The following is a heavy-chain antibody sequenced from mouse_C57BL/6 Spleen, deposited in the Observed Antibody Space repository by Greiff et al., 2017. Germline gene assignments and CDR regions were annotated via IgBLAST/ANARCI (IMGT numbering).Heavy chain of an antibody. Sequence: VQRVESGPELVKPGASVKISCKASGYAFRSSWMNWVKQRPGKGLEWIGRIYPGDGDTNYNGKFKGKATLTADKSSSTAYMQLSSLTSEDSAVYFCARAPHYYGSSYGGFAYWGQGTLVTVSA. J-gene: IGHJ3*01. D-gene: IGHD1-1*01. CDR2: IYPGDGDT. CDR1: GYAFRSSW. CDR3: ARAPHYYGSSYGGFAY. V-gene: IGHV1-82*01.